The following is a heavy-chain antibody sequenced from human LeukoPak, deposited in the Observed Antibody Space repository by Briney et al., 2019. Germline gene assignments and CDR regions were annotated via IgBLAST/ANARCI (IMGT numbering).Heavy chain of an antibody. CDR3: AKDSDYDSSGSIDY. CDR2: ISYDGSNK. J-gene: IGHJ4*02. CDR1: GFTFSSYG. Sequence: GRSLRLSCAASGFTFSSYGMHWVRQAPGKGLEWVAVISYDGSNKYYADSVKGRFTISRDNSKNTLYLQMNCLRAEDTAVYYCAKDSDYDSSGSIDYWGQGTLVTVS. D-gene: IGHD3-22*01. V-gene: IGHV3-30*18.